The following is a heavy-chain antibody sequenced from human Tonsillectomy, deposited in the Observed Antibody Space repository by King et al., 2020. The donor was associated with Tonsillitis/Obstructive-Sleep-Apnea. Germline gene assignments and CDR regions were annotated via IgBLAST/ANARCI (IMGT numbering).Heavy chain of an antibody. J-gene: IGHJ2*01. CDR1: GFTFSSYS. Sequence: VQLVESGGGLVKPGGSLRLSCAASGFTFSSYSMNWVRQAPGKGLEWVSSISSSSSYIYYADSGKGRFTISRDNAKNSLYLQMNSLRAEDTAVYYCAREGGRDEDWYFDLWGRGTLVTVSS. D-gene: IGHD1-26*01. CDR2: ISSSSSYI. V-gene: IGHV3-21*01. CDR3: AREGGRDEDWYFDL.